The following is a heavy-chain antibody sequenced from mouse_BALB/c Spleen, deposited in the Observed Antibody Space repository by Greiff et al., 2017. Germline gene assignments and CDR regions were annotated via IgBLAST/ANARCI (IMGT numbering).Heavy chain of an antibody. V-gene: IGHV3-6*02. D-gene: IGHD2-1*01. CDR2: ISYDGSN. J-gene: IGHJ4*01. CDR3: AREGGNWAMDY. Sequence: EVQRVESGPGLVKPSQSLSLTCSVTGYSITSGYYWNWIRQFPGNKLEWMGYISYDGSNNYNPSLKNRISITRDTSKNQFFLKLNSVTTEDTATYYCAREGGNWAMDYWGQGTSVTVSS. CDR1: GYSITSGYY.